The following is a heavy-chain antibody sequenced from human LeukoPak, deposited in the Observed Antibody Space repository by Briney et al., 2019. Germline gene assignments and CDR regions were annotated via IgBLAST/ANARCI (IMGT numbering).Heavy chain of an antibody. D-gene: IGHD5-18*01. J-gene: IGHJ4*02. CDR3: ARESGYSYGSIDY. V-gene: IGHV3-21*01. Sequence: RSGGSLRLSCAASGFTFSSYGMNWVRQAPGKGLEWVSCISSSSTYIYSADSMKGRFTISRDNAKNSLYLQMNSLRAEDTAVYYCARESGYSYGSIDYWGQGTLVTVSS. CDR1: GFTFSSYG. CDR2: ISSSSTYI.